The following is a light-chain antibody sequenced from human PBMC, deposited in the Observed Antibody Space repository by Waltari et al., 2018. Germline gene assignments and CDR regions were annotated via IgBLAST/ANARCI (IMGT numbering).Light chain of an antibody. CDR3: SAYAGSNNLV. V-gene: IGLV2-8*01. J-gene: IGLJ2*01. CDR1: SSDVGAYDY. CDR2: EVS. Sequence: QSALTQPPSASGSPGQSVTISCTGTSSDVGAYDYVSWYQHHPGKAPKLLISEVSKRPAGVPVRFSGSRSGNTAALTVSGLQAEDEADYYCSAYAGSNNLVFGGGTKLTVL.